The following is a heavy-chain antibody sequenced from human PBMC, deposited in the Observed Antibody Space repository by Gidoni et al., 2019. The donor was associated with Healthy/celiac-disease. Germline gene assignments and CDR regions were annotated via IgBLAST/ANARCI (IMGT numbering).Heavy chain of an antibody. CDR1: GFTFSSYG. V-gene: IGHV3-33*01. D-gene: IGHD2-15*01. CDR2: IWYDGSNK. CDR3: ARDNFGGKGHFDY. Sequence: QVQLVESGGGVVQPGRSLRLSCAASGFTFSSYGMHWVRQAPGKGLGWVAVIWYDGSNKYYADSVKGRFTISRDNSKNTLYLQMNSLRAEDTAVYYCARDNFGGKGHFDYWGQGTLVTVSS. J-gene: IGHJ4*02.